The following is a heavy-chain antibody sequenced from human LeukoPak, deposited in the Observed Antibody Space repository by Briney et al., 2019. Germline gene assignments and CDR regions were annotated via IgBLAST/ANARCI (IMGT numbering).Heavy chain of an antibody. CDR2: SRNKAKSYTT. V-gene: IGHV3-72*01. CDR3: VRVGSVAGSDYLDY. Sequence: GGSLRLSCAVSGFTFSDHFLDWVRQAPGRGLEWVGRSRNKAKSYTTEYAASVKGRFTISRDDSKNSLYLQMNSLKTEDTAVYYCVRVGSVAGSDYLDYWGQGTLVTVSS. D-gene: IGHD6-19*01. J-gene: IGHJ4*02. CDR1: GFTFSDHF.